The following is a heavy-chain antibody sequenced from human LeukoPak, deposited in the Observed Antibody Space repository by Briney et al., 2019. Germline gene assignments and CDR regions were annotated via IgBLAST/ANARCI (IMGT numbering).Heavy chain of an antibody. Sequence: ETLSLTCTVSGGSISSYYWSWIRQPAGKGLEWIGRTYTSGSTNYNPSLKSRVTMSVDTSKNQFSLKLSSVTAADTAVYYCARDPGYSSSWYYYGMDVWGQGTTVTVSS. V-gene: IGHV4-4*07. D-gene: IGHD6-13*01. J-gene: IGHJ6*02. CDR3: ARDPGYSSSWYYYGMDV. CDR1: GGSISSYY. CDR2: TYTSGST.